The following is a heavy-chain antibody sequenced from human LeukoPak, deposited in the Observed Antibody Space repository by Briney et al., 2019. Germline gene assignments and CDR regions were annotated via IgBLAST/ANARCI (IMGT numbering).Heavy chain of an antibody. Sequence: PSETLSLTCSVSGGSISSGTYYWNWIRQHPGKGLEWIGFIYYSGSTYYNPSLKSRVIISVDTSKNQFSLKLSSVTAADTAVYYCARGVEAAPAVRYGMDVWGQGTTVTVSS. J-gene: IGHJ6*02. CDR3: ARGVEAAPAVRYGMDV. V-gene: IGHV4-31*03. CDR2: IYYSGST. CDR1: GGSISSGTYY. D-gene: IGHD6-13*01.